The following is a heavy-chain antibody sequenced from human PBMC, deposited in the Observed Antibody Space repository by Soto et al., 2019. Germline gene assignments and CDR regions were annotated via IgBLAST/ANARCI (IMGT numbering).Heavy chain of an antibody. J-gene: IGHJ4*02. CDR2: INGGNGNT. CDR1: GNTVPNYA. V-gene: IGHV1-3*01. CDR3: ARVCGIAAAGPSLCY. Sequence: ASVKVSCKASGNTVPNYAIHWVRQAPGQRLEWMGWINGGNGNTYYSEHFQGRVTITRDTSAGTVYMQLSSLRSEDTAVYYCARVCGIAAAGPSLCYWGQGTLVTVSS. D-gene: IGHD6-13*01.